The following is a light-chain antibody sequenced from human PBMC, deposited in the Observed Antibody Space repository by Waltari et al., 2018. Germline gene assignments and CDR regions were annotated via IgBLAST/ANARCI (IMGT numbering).Light chain of an antibody. J-gene: IGKJ1*01. V-gene: IGKV1-39*01. CDR3: QQSYAIPLA. CDR2: AVS. Sequence: DIQMTQSPSSLSASVGDRVTITCRASERIGTYLNWYQQKPGKATNLLIYAVSNLPSAVPSRFSASGAERDFSLTIRSLQPEDSATYYCQQSYAIPLAFGQGTKVEIK. CDR1: ERIGTY.